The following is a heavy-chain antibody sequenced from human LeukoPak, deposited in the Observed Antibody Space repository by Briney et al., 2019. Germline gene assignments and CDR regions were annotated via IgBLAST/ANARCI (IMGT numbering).Heavy chain of an antibody. D-gene: IGHD3-22*01. J-gene: IGHJ4*02. CDR2: IRYDGSNK. Sequence: GGSLRLSYAASGFTFSSYGMHWVRQAPGEGLEWVAFIRYDGSNKYYADSVKGRFTISRDNSKNTLYLQMNSLRAEDTAVYYCAKDSSNGWLFDYWGQGTLVTVSS. CDR1: GFTFSSYG. CDR3: AKDSSNGWLFDY. V-gene: IGHV3-30*02.